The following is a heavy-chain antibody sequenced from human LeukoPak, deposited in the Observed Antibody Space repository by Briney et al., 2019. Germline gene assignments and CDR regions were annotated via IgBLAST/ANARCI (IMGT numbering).Heavy chain of an antibody. Sequence: PGGSLRLSCAASGFTFSSYSMNWVRQAPGKGLEWVSSISSSSSYIYYADSVKGRFTISRGNAKNSLYLQMNSLRAEDTAVYYCARDPNRQWLVTDDYWGQGTLVTVSS. CDR2: ISSSSSYI. D-gene: IGHD6-19*01. CDR1: GFTFSSYS. V-gene: IGHV3-21*01. CDR3: ARDPNRQWLVTDDY. J-gene: IGHJ4*02.